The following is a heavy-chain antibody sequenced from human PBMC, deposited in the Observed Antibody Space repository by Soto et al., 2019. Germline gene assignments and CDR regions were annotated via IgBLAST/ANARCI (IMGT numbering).Heavy chain of an antibody. CDR1: GGSISSGDYY. V-gene: IGHV4-30-4*01. CDR2: IYYSGST. D-gene: IGHD3-10*01. Sequence: SETLSLTCTVSGGSISSGDYYWSWIRQPPGKGLEWIGYIYYSGSTYYNPSLKSRVTISVDTSKNQFSLKLSSVTAADAAVYYCARDQAGSGSYSLYYYYYGMDVWGQGTTVTVSS. J-gene: IGHJ6*02. CDR3: ARDQAGSGSYSLYYYYYGMDV.